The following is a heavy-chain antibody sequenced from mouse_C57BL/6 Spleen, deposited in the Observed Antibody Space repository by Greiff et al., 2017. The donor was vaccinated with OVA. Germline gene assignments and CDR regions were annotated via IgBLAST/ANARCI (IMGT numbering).Heavy chain of an antibody. CDR3: ARRPYDGYYSDY. D-gene: IGHD2-3*01. CDR1: GYTFTDYY. V-gene: IGHV1-26*01. J-gene: IGHJ2*01. Sequence: EVQLQQSGPELVKPGASVKISCKASGYTFTDYYMNWVKQSHGKSLEWIGDINPNNGGTSYNQKFKGKATLTVDKSSSTAYMELRSLTSEDSAVYYCARRPYDGYYSDYWGQGTTLTVSS. CDR2: INPNNGGT.